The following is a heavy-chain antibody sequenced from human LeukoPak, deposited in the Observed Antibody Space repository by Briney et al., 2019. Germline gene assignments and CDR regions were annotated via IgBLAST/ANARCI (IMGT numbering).Heavy chain of an antibody. CDR2: MQSSGNS. CDR1: GDSISTYH. Sequence: PSETLSLTCSVSGDSISTYHWNWVRERPGKGLEWIGYMQSSGNSNYNPSLKSRVFMSVDTSKNQFVLNLMSVTAADTAVYYCARDKRHSYGRYFAHWGQGMLVSVPS. D-gene: IGHD5-18*01. V-gene: IGHV4-59*01. J-gene: IGHJ4*02. CDR3: ARDKRHSYGRYFAH.